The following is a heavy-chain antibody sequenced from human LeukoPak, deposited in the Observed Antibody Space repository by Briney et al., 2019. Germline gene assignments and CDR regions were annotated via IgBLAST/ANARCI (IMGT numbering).Heavy chain of an antibody. D-gene: IGHD3-22*01. Sequence: SGPALVKPTQTLTLTCTFSGFSLSTSGMCGSWIRQPPEQALEWLARSDWDDDKYYSTSLKTRLTISKDTSKNQVVLTMTNMDPVDTATYYCARIVRYYDSSGYYYYFDYWGQGTLVTVSS. J-gene: IGHJ4*02. CDR1: GFSLSTSGMC. CDR2: SDWDDDK. V-gene: IGHV2-70*11. CDR3: ARIVRYYDSSGYYYYFDY.